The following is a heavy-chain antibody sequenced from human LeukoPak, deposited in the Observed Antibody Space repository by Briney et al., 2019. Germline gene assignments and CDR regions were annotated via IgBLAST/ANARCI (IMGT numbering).Heavy chain of an antibody. V-gene: IGHV4-30-4*08. J-gene: IGHJ3*02. D-gene: IGHD1-26*01. CDR1: GGSISSGDYY. CDR2: IYYSGST. Sequence: SQTLSLTCTVSGGSISSGDYYWSWIRQPPGKGLEWIGYIYYSGSTYYNPSLKSRVTISVDTSKNQFSLKLSSVTSADTAVYYCARETGSYSERAFDIWGQGTMVTVSS. CDR3: ARETGSYSERAFDI.